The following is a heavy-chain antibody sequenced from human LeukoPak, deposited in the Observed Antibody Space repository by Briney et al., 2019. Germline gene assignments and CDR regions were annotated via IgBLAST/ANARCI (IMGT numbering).Heavy chain of an antibody. Sequence: GGSLRLSCAASGFTFSSYSMNWVRQAPGKGLEWVSSISSSSSYIHYADSVKGRFTISRDNAKNSLYLQMNSLRAEDTAVYYCAREISGYDFWSGYLNPADYWGQGTLVTVSS. V-gene: IGHV3-21*01. D-gene: IGHD3-3*01. CDR3: AREISGYDFWSGYLNPADY. CDR1: GFTFSSYS. J-gene: IGHJ4*02. CDR2: ISSSSSYI.